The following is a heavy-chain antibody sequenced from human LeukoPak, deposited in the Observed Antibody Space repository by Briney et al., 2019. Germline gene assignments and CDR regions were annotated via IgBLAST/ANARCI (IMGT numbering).Heavy chain of an antibody. CDR3: AATYCGGDCYSTSWFDP. V-gene: IGHV4-39*01. CDR2: IYYSGST. D-gene: IGHD2-21*02. Sequence: SETLSLTCTVSGGSISSSSYYWGWIRQPPGKGLEWIGSIYYSGSTYYNPSLKSRVTISVDTSKNQFSLKLSSVTAADTAVYYCAATYCGGDCYSTSWFDPWGQGTLVTVSS. J-gene: IGHJ5*02. CDR1: GGSISSSSYY.